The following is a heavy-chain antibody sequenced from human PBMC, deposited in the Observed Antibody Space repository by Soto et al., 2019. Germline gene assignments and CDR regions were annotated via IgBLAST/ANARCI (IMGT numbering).Heavy chain of an antibody. CDR2: IYWDDDN. CDR3: AHRVLRTVFGLVTTTAIYFDF. D-gene: IGHD3-3*01. CDR1: GFSLTTSGVG. Sequence: QITLNESGPTQVKPRQTLTLTCTFSGFSLTTSGVGVGWIRQSPGKAPERLALIYWDDDNRYSPSLKSRLTITKDTSKNQVVLTMADLDPADTATYYCAHRVLRTVFGLVTTTAIYFDFWGQGTPVAVSS. V-gene: IGHV2-5*02. J-gene: IGHJ4*02.